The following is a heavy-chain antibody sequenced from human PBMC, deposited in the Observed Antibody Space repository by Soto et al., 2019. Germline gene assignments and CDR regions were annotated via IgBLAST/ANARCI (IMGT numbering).Heavy chain of an antibody. D-gene: IGHD6-19*01. CDR3: ARVHSSGWYEGGEFDY. CDR2: IYYSGST. Sequence: ASETLSLTCTVSGGSISSYYWSWIRQPPGKGLEWIGYIYYSGSTNYNLSLKSRVTISVDTSKNQFSLKLSSVTAADTAVYYCARVHSSGWYEGGEFDYWGQGTLVTVSS. J-gene: IGHJ4*02. CDR1: GGSISSYY. V-gene: IGHV4-59*01.